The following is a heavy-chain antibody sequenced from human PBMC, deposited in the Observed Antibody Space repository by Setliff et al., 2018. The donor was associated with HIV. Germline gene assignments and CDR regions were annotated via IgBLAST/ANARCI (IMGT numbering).Heavy chain of an antibody. V-gene: IGHV4-59*01. CDR2: ISYSGTT. Sequence: PSETLSLTCTVSRGSIKYYFWSWIRQPPGKGLECIGHISYSGTTNYNPSLESRVSISVDTSKNQFSLKLKSVTAADTAVYYCARDSDGSSYYHSAHWSQGTLVTVSS. CDR3: ARDSDGSSYYHSAH. CDR1: RGSIKYYF. D-gene: IGHD1-26*01. J-gene: IGHJ4*02.